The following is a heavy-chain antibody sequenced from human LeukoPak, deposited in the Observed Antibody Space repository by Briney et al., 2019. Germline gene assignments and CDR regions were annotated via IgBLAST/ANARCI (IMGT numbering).Heavy chain of an antibody. CDR3: AREGRDSSGYYYYYYGMDV. J-gene: IGHJ6*02. Sequence: ASVKASCKASGYTFTSYGISWVRQAPGQGLEWMGWISAYNGNTNYAQKLQGRVTMTTDTSTSTAYMELRSLRSDDTAVYYCAREGRDSSGYYYYYYGMDVWGQGTTVTVSS. CDR1: GYTFTSYG. CDR2: ISAYNGNT. V-gene: IGHV1-18*01. D-gene: IGHD3-22*01.